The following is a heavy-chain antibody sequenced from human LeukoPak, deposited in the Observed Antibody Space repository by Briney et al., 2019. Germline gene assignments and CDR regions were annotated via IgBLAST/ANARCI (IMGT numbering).Heavy chain of an antibody. CDR2: ISFSGST. V-gene: IGHV4-61*01. CDR3: ARRYEYYFDY. D-gene: IGHD3-3*01. Sequence: SETLSLTCTVSRGSVNSGSYYWSWIRQPPGKGLEWIGYISFSGSTNYNPSLESRVTISVDTSKNQFSLRLSSVTAADTAVYYCARRYEYYFDYWGQGTLVTVSS. J-gene: IGHJ4*02. CDR1: RGSVNSGSYY.